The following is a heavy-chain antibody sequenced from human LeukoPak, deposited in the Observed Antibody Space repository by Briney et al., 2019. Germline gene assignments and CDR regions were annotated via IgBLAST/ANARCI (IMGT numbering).Heavy chain of an antibody. D-gene: IGHD2-2*01. J-gene: IGHJ4*02. V-gene: IGHV1-18*01. Sequence: ASVTVSCRTSGYLFTHYGISWVRQAPGQGLEWMGWISPYYGNTDHAQSLQGRVTMTTDTSTSTAYMELRSLRSDDTAVYYCATYYCSTTSCYPYFFDYWGQGTLVTVSS. CDR3: ATYYCSTTSCYPYFFDY. CDR1: GYLFTHYG. CDR2: ISPYYGNT.